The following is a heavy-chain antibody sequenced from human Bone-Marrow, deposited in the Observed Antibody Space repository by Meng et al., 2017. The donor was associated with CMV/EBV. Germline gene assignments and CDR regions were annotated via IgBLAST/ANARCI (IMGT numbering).Heavy chain of an antibody. CDR3: ARGGEGYNWNDLPFH. D-gene: IGHD1-20*01. V-gene: IGHV4-39*07. J-gene: IGHJ4*02. Sequence: SETLSLTCTVSGGSISSSRYYWGWIRQPPGKGLEWIGSIYYSGTTYYNPSLKSRVTSRVTISLDTSNNQFSLKLTSVTAADTAVYYCARGGEGYNWNDLPFHWGQGTLVTVSS. CDR2: IYYSGTT. CDR1: GGSISSSRYY.